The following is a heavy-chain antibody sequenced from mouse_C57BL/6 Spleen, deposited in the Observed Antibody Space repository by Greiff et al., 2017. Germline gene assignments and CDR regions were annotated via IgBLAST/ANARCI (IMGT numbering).Heavy chain of an antibody. Sequence: EVKLMESGGGLVKPGGSLKLSCAASGFTFSDYGMHWVRQAPEKGLEWVAYISSGSSTIYYADTVKGRFTISRANAKNTLFLQMTSLRSEDTAMYYCARGRGHGGDYWGQGTTLTVSS. D-gene: IGHD1-1*01. J-gene: IGHJ2*01. CDR3: ARGRGHGGDY. CDR1: GFTFSDYG. V-gene: IGHV5-17*01. CDR2: ISSGSSTI.